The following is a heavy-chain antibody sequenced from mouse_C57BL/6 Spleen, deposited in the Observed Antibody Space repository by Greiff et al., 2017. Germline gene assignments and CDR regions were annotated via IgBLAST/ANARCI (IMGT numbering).Heavy chain of an antibody. D-gene: IGHD2-4*01. Sequence: VQLQQPGAELVKPGASVKLSCKASGYTFTSYWMQWVKQRPGQGLEWIGEIGTSDSYTNYNPKFKGNATMTVDTSSSTAYMQLTSLTSEDSAVYDCARNYDGEYYFDYWGQGTTLTVSS. CDR3: ARNYDGEYYFDY. V-gene: IGHV1-50*01. CDR1: GYTFTSYW. J-gene: IGHJ2*01. CDR2: IGTSDSYT.